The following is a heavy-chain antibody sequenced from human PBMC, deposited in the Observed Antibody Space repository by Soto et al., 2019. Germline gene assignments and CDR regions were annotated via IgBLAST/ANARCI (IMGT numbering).Heavy chain of an antibody. CDR3: ARELRHRLVANKFVNYYAMDV. J-gene: IGHJ6*02. CDR1: GDSVSSNSAA. D-gene: IGHD5-12*01. CDR2: TYYRSKWYN. Sequence: PSQTLSLTCAISGDSVSSNSAAWNWIRQSPSRGLEWLGRTYYRSKWYNDYAVSVKSRITINPDTSKNQFSLQLNSVTPEDTAVYYCARELRHRLVANKFVNYYAMDVWGQGTTVTVSS. V-gene: IGHV6-1*01.